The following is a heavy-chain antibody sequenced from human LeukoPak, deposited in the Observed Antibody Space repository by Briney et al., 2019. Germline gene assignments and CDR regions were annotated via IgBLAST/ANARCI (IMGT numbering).Heavy chain of an antibody. Sequence: PSETLSLTCTVSGGSISSGSYYWSWIRQPAGKGLEWIGRICTSGSTNYNPSLKSRVTISVDTSKNQFSLKLSSVTAADTAVYYCARGSRIARPYNWFDPWGQGTLVTVSS. D-gene: IGHD6-13*01. V-gene: IGHV4-61*02. CDR1: GGSISSGSYY. CDR3: ARGSRIARPYNWFDP. CDR2: ICTSGST. J-gene: IGHJ5*02.